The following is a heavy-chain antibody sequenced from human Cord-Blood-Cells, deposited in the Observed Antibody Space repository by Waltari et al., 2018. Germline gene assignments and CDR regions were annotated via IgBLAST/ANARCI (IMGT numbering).Heavy chain of an antibody. Sequence: QVQLQESGPGLVKPSETLSLTCAVSGYSISSGYYWGWIRQPPGKGREWIGSIYHSGSTYYNPSLKSRVTISVDTSKNQFSLKLSSVTAADTAVYYCARGSGDSSGYYYYYYYMDVWGKGTTVTVSS. V-gene: IGHV4-38-2*01. J-gene: IGHJ6*03. CDR2: IYHSGST. CDR1: GYSISSGYY. D-gene: IGHD3-22*01. CDR3: ARGSGDSSGYYYYYYYMDV.